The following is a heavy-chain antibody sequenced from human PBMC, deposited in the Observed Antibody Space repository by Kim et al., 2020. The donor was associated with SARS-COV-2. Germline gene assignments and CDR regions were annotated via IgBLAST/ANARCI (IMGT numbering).Heavy chain of an antibody. D-gene: IGHD3-10*01. Sequence: SETLSLTCTVSGGSISSSSYYWGWIRQPPGKGLEWIGSIYYSGSTYYNPSLKSRVTISVDTSKNQFSLKLSSVTAADTAVYYCARVTMVRGVLPGFDYWGQGTLVTVSS. CDR1: GGSISSSSYY. J-gene: IGHJ4*02. V-gene: IGHV4-39*07. CDR3: ARVTMVRGVLPGFDY. CDR2: IYYSGST.